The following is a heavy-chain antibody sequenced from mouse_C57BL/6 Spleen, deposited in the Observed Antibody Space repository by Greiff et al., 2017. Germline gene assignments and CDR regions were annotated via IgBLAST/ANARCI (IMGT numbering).Heavy chain of an antibody. CDR2: IRNKANNHAT. J-gene: IGHJ3*01. Sequence: EVQLVESGGGLVQPGGSMTLSCAASGFTFSDAWMDWVRQSPGKGLEWVAEIRNKANNHATYYAESVKGRFTISSDDSTSSVYLQMNSLRAEDAGIYYCPRHYYDGSGGFAYWGQGTLVTVSA. CDR1: GFTFSDAW. CDR3: PRHYYDGSGGFAY. D-gene: IGHD1-1*01. V-gene: IGHV6-6*01.